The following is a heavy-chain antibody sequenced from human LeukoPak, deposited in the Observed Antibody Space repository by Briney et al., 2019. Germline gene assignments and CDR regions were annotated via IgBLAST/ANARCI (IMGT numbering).Heavy chain of an antibody. J-gene: IGHJ4*02. Sequence: GGSLRLSCTASGFTFSRYAMTWARQAPGKGLEWVSGISGSGGRTNYADSVKGRFTISRDNSKNTLYLQMNSLRAEDTAVYYCEKDVVATTVTTVAYWGQGTLVTVSS. D-gene: IGHD4-17*01. V-gene: IGHV3-23*01. CDR1: GFTFSRYA. CDR3: EKDVVATTVTTVAY. CDR2: ISGSGGRT.